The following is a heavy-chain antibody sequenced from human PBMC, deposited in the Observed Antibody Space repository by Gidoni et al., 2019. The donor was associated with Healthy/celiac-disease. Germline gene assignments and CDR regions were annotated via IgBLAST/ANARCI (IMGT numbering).Heavy chain of an antibody. J-gene: IGHJ6*02. CDR2: ISGSGGST. V-gene: IGHV3-23*01. CDR3: AKALKRYCSSTSCSMRVYGMDV. CDR1: GFTFSSYA. Sequence: EVQLLESGGGLVQPGGSLRLSCAASGFTFSSYAMSWVRQAPGKGLEGVSAISGSGGSTYYADSVKGRFTISRDNSKNTLYLQMNSLRAEDTAVYYCAKALKRYCSSTSCSMRVYGMDVWGQGTTVTVSS. D-gene: IGHD2-2*01.